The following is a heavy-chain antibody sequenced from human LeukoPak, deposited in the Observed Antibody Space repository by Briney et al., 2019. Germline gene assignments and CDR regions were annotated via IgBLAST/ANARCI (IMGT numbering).Heavy chain of an antibody. Sequence: SETLSLTCAVSGGSISSGGYSWSWIRQPPGKGLEWIGYIYHSGSTYYNPSLKSRVTISVDTSKNQFSLKLSSVTAADTAVYYCARTPSVYDFWSGYYYGMDVWGQGTTVTVSS. V-gene: IGHV4-30-2*02. D-gene: IGHD3-3*01. J-gene: IGHJ6*02. CDR1: GGSISSGGYS. CDR2: IYHSGST. CDR3: ARTPSVYDFWSGYYYGMDV.